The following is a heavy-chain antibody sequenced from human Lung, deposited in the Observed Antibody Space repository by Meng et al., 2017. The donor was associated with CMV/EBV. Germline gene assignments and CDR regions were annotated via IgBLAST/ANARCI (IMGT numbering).Heavy chain of an antibody. CDR2: IPHRGSS. D-gene: IGHD3-10*01. CDR1: GDSITNNNG. J-gene: IGHJ1*01. V-gene: IGHV4-4*02. CDR3: LRRSGGSV. Sequence: QVQLRESGPELVKPSETLSLTFAVSGDSITNNNGWAWVRQPPWKGLEWIGEIPHRGSSAYNPSLKSRVSMSIDKSKNQFSLKLTSVTAADTAVYHCLRRSGGSVWGQGTLVTVSS.